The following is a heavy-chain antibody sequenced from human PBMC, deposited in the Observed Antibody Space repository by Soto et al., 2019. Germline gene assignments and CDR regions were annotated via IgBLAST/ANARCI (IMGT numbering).Heavy chain of an antibody. CDR3: ARKEGFNWNYAWFDP. V-gene: IGHV3-23*01. D-gene: IGHD1-7*01. CDR1: RFTFSSYA. Sequence: PGGSLRLSCAASRFTFSSYAMSWVRQAPGKGLEWVSSISYSGGSTYYADSVKGRFTISRDNSKNTLYLQMNSLRAEDSAIYYCARKEGFNWNYAWFDPWGQGTLVTVS. J-gene: IGHJ5*02. CDR2: ISYSGGST.